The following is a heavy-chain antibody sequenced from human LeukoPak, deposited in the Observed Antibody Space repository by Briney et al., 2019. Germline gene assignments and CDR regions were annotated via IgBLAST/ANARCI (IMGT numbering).Heavy chain of an antibody. D-gene: IGHD1-26*01. J-gene: IGHJ6*02. CDR1: GFTFSGYS. V-gene: IGHV3-21*01. CDR3: ARWVNSGSYKLYYGMDV. Sequence: PGGSLRLSCAASGFTFSGYSMNWVRQAPGKGLEWVSSISSIGTYIYYADSVKGRFTVSRDNAKNSLYLQMNSLRAEDTAVYYCARWVNSGSYKLYYGMDVWGQGTTVTVSS. CDR2: ISSIGTYI.